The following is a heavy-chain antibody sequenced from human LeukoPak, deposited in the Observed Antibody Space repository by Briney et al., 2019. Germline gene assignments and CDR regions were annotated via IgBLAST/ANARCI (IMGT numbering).Heavy chain of an antibody. CDR2: IYSSGST. V-gene: IGHV4-4*07. J-gene: IGHJ4*02. D-gene: IGHD1-14*01. CDR1: GDSISSFY. Sequence: PSETLSLTCTVSGDSISSFYWSWIRQPAGKGLEWIGRIYSSGSTNYNPSLESRVTMSVDTSKNQLSLKLSSVTAADTAVYYCAGAPEYGLYYFDYWGQGTLVTVSS. CDR3: AGAPEYGLYYFDY.